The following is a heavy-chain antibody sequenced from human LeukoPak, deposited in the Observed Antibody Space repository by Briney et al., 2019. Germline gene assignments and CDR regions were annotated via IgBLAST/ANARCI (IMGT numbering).Heavy chain of an antibody. CDR3: ARLNRYSSWYLFDY. V-gene: IGHV1-69*05. J-gene: IGHJ4*02. Sequence: ASVKVPCKASGGTFSSYAISWVRQAPGQGLEWMGGIIPIFGTANYAQKFQGRVTITTDESTSTAYMELSSLRSEDTAVYYCARLNRYSSWYLFDYWGQGTLVTVSS. D-gene: IGHD6-13*01. CDR1: GGTFSSYA. CDR2: IIPIFGTA.